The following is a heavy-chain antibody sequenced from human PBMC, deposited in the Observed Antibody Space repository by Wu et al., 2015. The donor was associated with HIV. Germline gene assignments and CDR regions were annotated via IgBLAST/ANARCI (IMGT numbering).Heavy chain of an antibody. CDR2: INPLFGTV. CDR3: ARNTDSVATSLYSLGV. Sequence: QAQLVQSGAEVKKPGSSVKVTGKASGDGFTSYAVSWVRQAPGEGLEWMGGINPLFGTVKPVEKFQDRVTFSTDEFKTTVYMELRSLRSEDSAVYYCARNTDSVATSLYSLGVWGQGTTIIVSS. J-gene: IGHJ6*02. D-gene: IGHD5-12*01. CDR1: GDGFTSYA. V-gene: IGHV1-69*05.